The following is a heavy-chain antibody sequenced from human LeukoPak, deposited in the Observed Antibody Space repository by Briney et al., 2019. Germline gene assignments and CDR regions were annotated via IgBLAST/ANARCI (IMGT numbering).Heavy chain of an antibody. CDR3: ARGRRKDIVVVPAAIGNSDNWFDP. V-gene: IGHV3-21*04. Sequence: GGSLRLSCAASGFTFSSYSMNWVRQAPGKGLEWVSSISSSSSYIYYADSVKGRFTISRDNAKNSLYLQMNSLRAEDTAVYYCARGRRKDIVVVPAAIGNSDNWFDPWGQGTLVTVSS. CDR2: ISSSSSYI. J-gene: IGHJ5*02. CDR1: GFTFSSYS. D-gene: IGHD2-2*01.